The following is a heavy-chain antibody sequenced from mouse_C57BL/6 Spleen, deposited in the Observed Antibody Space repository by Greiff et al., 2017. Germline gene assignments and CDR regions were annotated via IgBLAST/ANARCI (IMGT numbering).Heavy chain of an antibody. J-gene: IGHJ3*01. CDR2: IYPRSGNT. CDR3: ARWRGRITTAQGFAY. CDR1: GYTFTSYG. D-gene: IGHD1-2*01. V-gene: IGHV1-81*01. Sequence: VMLVESGAELARPGASVKLSCKASGYTFTSYGISWVKQRTGQGLEWIGEIYPRSGNTYYNEKFKGKATLTADKSSSTAYMELRSLTSEDSAVFFCARWRGRITTAQGFAYWGQGALVTVSA.